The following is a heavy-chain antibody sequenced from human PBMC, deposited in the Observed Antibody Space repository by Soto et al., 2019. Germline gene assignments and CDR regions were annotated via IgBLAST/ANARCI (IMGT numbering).Heavy chain of an antibody. J-gene: IGHJ4*02. V-gene: IGHV4-39*01. CDR3: ARHWVGYNYGTTDFNY. Sequence: SETLSLTCTVSGGSISSSSYYWGWIRQPPGKGLEWIGSMYYSGSTCYNPSLKSRVTISVDTSKNQFSLKLSSVTAADTAVYYCARHWVGYNYGTTDFNYWGQGTLVTVSS. D-gene: IGHD5-18*01. CDR1: GGSISSSSYY. CDR2: MYYSGST.